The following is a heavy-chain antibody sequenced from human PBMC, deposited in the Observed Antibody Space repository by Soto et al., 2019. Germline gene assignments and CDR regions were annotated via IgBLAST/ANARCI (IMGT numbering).Heavy chain of an antibody. CDR2: FDPEDGET. CDR1: GYTLTELS. V-gene: IGHV1-24*01. Sequence: ASVKVSCKVSGYTLTELSMHWVRQAPGKGLEWMGCFDPEDGETIYAQKFQGRVTMTEDTSTDTAYMELSSLRSEDTAVYYCATGTPSIAARLFAFDIGGQGTMVTVSS. D-gene: IGHD6-6*01. J-gene: IGHJ3*02. CDR3: ATGTPSIAARLFAFDI.